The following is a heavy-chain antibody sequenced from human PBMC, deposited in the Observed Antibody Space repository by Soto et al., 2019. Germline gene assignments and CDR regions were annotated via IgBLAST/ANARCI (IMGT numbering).Heavy chain of an antibody. D-gene: IGHD2-2*01. CDR3: ARERGIVVVLAAIEDASDI. J-gene: IGHJ3*02. Sequence: QVQLQESGPGLVKPSGTLSLTCAVSGGSISSSNWWSWVRQPPGEGLEWIGVIYHSGSTNYNPSLKSRAPIPVDEDKNQCSLKLSAGTAADTAVYYCARERGIVVVLAAIEDASDIWGQGTMVTVSA. CDR2: IYHSGST. CDR1: GGSISSSNW. V-gene: IGHV4-4*02.